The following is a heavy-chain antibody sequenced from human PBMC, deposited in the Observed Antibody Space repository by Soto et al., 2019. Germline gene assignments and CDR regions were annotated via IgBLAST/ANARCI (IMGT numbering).Heavy chain of an antibody. V-gene: IGHV5-51*03. J-gene: IGHJ4*02. D-gene: IGHD2-8*02. CDR2: IYPQDSET. CDR1: GYSFTNYW. Sequence: EVQLEQSGAEVIQPGESLKISCKGSGYSFTNYWIGWVRQMPGKDLEWIGIIYPQDSETSYSPSFQGLVTISVDKSIRNAYLQWDSLQAWYTDRYHCTKGSARTVQRCHYWVCGHWGQGTPVTVAS. CDR3: TKGSARTVQRCHYWVCGH.